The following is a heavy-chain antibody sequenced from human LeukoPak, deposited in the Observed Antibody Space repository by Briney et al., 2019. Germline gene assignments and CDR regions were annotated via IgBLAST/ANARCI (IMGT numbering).Heavy chain of an antibody. CDR1: GFTFSRYW. CDR3: ARSFYDILIGYYQYFDY. CDR2: INSDGSST. V-gene: IGHV3-74*01. Sequence: PGGSLRLSCAASGFTFSRYWMHWVRQGPGKGLVWVSRINSDGSSTSYADSVKGRFTISRDNAKNTLYLQMNSLRAEDTAVYYCARSFYDILIGYYQYFDYWGQGSLVTVSS. D-gene: IGHD3-9*01. J-gene: IGHJ4*02.